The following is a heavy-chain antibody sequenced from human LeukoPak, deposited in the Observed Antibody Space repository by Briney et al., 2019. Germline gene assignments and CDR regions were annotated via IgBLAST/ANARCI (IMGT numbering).Heavy chain of an antibody. CDR3: ARQTPGYYGMDV. J-gene: IGHJ6*02. CDR1: GYSFTIYW. V-gene: IGHV5-51*01. Sequence: GESLKISCKCSGYSFTIYWIGWVRQMPGKGLEWMGIIYPGDSNTRYSPSFQGQATISADRSISTAYLQWSSLKASDTDMYYCARQTPGYYGMDVWGQGTTVTVSS. CDR2: IYPGDSNT.